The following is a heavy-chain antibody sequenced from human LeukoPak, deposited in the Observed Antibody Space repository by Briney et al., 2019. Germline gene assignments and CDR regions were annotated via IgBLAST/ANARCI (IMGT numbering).Heavy chain of an antibody. CDR1: GFTFSSYW. Sequence: GGSLRLSCAASGFTFSSYWMSWVRQAPGKGLEWVANIKQDGSEKYYVDSVKGRFTISRDNAKNSLYLQMNSLKAEDTAVYYCARDRNYDFWSGSYYYYYMDVWGKGTTVTVSS. J-gene: IGHJ6*03. V-gene: IGHV3-7*01. CDR3: ARDRNYDFWSGSYYYYYMDV. CDR2: IKQDGSEK. D-gene: IGHD3-3*01.